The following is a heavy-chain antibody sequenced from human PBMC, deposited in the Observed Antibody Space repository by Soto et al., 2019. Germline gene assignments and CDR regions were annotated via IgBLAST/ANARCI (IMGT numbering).Heavy chain of an antibody. CDR3: AMGGRQWLVTSAFNY. D-gene: IGHD6-19*01. J-gene: IGHJ4*02. CDR2: VSHDGRNT. Sequence: VQLVESGGGVVQPGRSLRLSCAASGFTFSDYAMHWVRQAPGKGLEWVAVVSHDGRNTHYADSVKGRFTISRDSSKNTVSLERTSLGAEDTAVYYCAMGGRQWLVTSAFNYWGQGALVTVSS. CDR1: GFTFSDYA. V-gene: IGHV3-30*03.